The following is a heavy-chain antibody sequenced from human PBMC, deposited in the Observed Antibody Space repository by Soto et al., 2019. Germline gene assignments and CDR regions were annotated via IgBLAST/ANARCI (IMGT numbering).Heavy chain of an antibody. Sequence: QVQLVESGGGVVQPGRSLRLSCAASGFTFSHYAMHWVRQAPGKGLEWVALMSYDGRNEYYADSVKGRFTISRDNSKNTLYLQMNSLRAADTALYYCAKVGSHNFDYWGQGTLVTVSS. CDR1: GFTFSHYA. CDR3: AKVGSHNFDY. CDR2: MSYDGRNE. V-gene: IGHV3-30*18. J-gene: IGHJ4*02. D-gene: IGHD1-26*01.